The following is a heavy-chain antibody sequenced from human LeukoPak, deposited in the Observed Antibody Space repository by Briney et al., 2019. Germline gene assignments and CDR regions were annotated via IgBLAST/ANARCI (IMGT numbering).Heavy chain of an antibody. CDR1: GFTFSSYE. CDR3: ARGTSDTAGDAFDI. D-gene: IGHD3-10*01. J-gene: IGHJ3*02. CDR2: ISSSGSTI. Sequence: PGGSLRLSCAASGFTFSSYEMNWVRQAPGKGLEWVSYISSSGSTIYYADSVKGRFTISRDNAKNSLYLQMNSLRAEDTAVYYCARGTSDTAGDAFDIWGQGTMVTVSS. V-gene: IGHV3-48*03.